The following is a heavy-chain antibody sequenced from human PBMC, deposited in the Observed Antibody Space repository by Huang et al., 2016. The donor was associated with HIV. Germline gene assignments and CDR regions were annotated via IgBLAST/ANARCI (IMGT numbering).Heavy chain of an antibody. V-gene: IGHV3-30*02. D-gene: IGHD3-10*01. J-gene: IGHJ6*03. CDR2: VRFDGSKK. CDR3: AKDPYYYGSGSPMDV. Sequence: QVQLVESGGGVVQPGGSLRLSCAASGFTFSSYGMHWVRQAPGKGLEWVAFVRFDGSKKYYADSVKGRFTISRDNFKNTLYLQMNSLRTEDTAVYYCAKDPYYYGSGSPMDVWGKGTTVTVSS. CDR1: GFTFSSYG.